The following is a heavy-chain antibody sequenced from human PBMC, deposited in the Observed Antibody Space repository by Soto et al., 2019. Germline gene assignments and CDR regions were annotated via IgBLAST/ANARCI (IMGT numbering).Heavy chain of an antibody. Sequence: QVQLVQSGAEVKKPGASVKVSCKASGYTFTGYYMHWVRQAPGQGLEWMGWINPNSGGTNYAQQFEGRVTMTRDTSISTAYMELSRLRSDDTAVYYCARSRGYSSTLFDNWGQGTLVTVSS. CDR1: GYTFTGYY. CDR2: INPNSGGT. D-gene: IGHD6-19*01. V-gene: IGHV1-2*02. J-gene: IGHJ4*02. CDR3: ARSRGYSSTLFDN.